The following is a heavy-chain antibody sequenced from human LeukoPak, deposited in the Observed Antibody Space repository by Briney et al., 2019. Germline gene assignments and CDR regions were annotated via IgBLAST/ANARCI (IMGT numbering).Heavy chain of an antibody. V-gene: IGHV3-11*04. Sequence: PGGSLRLSCAASGFTFSDYYMSWLRQAPGKGLDWVSYISSSGSTIYYADSVKGRFTISRDNAKNSLYLQMNSLRADDTAVYYCARLIDCGGDCSSNYYYYYMDVWGKGTTVTVSS. CDR2: ISSSGSTI. J-gene: IGHJ6*03. CDR1: GFTFSDYY. CDR3: ARLIDCGGDCSSNYYYYYMDV. D-gene: IGHD2-21*02.